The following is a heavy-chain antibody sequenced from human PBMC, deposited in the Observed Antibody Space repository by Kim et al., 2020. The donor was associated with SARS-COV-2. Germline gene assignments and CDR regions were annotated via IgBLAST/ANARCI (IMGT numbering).Heavy chain of an antibody. Sequence: GGSLRLSCRASGFTFINYGMHRVRQAPGKGLEWVAVISNDGSNKYYAVSVKGRFTIFRDNSKNTLYLQMNSLRAEDTALYYCAKDAVGWIRWGFFHSWGQGTLVTVSS. V-gene: IGHV3-30*18. CDR1: GFTFINYG. CDR3: AKDAVGWIRWGFFHS. CDR2: ISNDGSNK. J-gene: IGHJ4*02. D-gene: IGHD5-12*01.